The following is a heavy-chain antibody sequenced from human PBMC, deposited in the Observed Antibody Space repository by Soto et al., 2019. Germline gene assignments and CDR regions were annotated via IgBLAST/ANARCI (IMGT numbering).Heavy chain of an antibody. V-gene: IGHV2-5*01. CDR1: GFSLSTSGVG. CDR3: AHRRSPIDYDNVAPAHTFDH. Sequence: QITLQESGPTLVKPTQTLTLTCTLSGFSLSTSGVGVGWIRQPPGKALEWLAFIYWNDDKRYSPSLKSRLTITEDTTKNQVVITTPNMAPVDTATYYCAHRRSPIDYDNVAPAHTFDHWGQGTLVTVSS. D-gene: IGHD3-22*01. CDR2: IYWNDDK. J-gene: IGHJ4*02.